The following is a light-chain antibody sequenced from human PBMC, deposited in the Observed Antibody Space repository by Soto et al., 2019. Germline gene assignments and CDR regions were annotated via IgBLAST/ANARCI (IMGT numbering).Light chain of an antibody. J-gene: IGLJ3*02. V-gene: IGLV1-40*01. CDR3: QSYDSSLSAL. Sequence: QSVLTQPPSVSGAPGQSVTISCTGSSSNIGGGYDVHWYQQLPGTAPKLLIYGNSNRPSGVPDRFSGSKSGTSASLAITGLQAEDEADYYCQSYDSSLSALFGGGTKLTVL. CDR1: SSNIGGGYD. CDR2: GNS.